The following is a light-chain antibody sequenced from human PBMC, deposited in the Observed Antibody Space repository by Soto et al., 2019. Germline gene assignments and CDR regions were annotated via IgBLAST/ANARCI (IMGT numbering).Light chain of an antibody. J-gene: IGKJ4*02. V-gene: IGKV1-39*01. CDR2: AAS. Sequence: IQMTQSPSSLSASEGDRVTITCRARQSISSYLNWYQQKPGKAPKLLIYAASSLQSGVPSRFSGSGSGTEYPPISSMLSDDYFVSYCWQQDNCHSVAFGGGTKVDIK. CDR1: QSISSY. CDR3: QQDNCHSVA.